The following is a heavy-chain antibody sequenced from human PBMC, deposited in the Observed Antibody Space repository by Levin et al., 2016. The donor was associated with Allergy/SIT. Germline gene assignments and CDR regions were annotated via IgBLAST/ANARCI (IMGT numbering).Heavy chain of an antibody. J-gene: IGHJ4*02. CDR2: IYYSGST. CDR3: ARAEYGRLWFGESPGYFDY. CDR1: GGSISSGGYY. V-gene: IGHV4-31*03. Sequence: SETLSLTCTVSGGSISSGGYYWSWIRQHPGKGLEWIGYIYYSGSTYYNPSLKSRVTISVDTSKNQFSLKLSSVTAADTAVYYCARAEYGRLWFGESPGYFDYWGQGTLVTVSS. D-gene: IGHD3-10*01.